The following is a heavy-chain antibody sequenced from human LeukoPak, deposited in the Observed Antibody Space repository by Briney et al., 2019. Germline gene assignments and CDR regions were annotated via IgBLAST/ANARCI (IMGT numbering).Heavy chain of an antibody. Sequence: PGGSLRLSCAASGFTFSDYYMSWIRQAPGKGLEWVSYISNSSSYTNYADSVKGRFTISRDNAKNSLYLQMNSLRAEDTAVYYCARGGSYYNPGFDYWGQGTLVTVSS. J-gene: IGHJ4*02. CDR2: ISNSSSYT. D-gene: IGHD3-10*01. V-gene: IGHV3-11*05. CDR3: ARGGSYYNPGFDY. CDR1: GFTFSDYY.